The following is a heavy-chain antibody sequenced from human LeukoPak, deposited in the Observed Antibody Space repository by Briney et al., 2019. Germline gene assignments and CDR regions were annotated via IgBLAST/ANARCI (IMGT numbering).Heavy chain of an antibody. Sequence: ASVTASCKASGGTFSSYAISWVRQAPGQGLEWMGGIIPIFGTANYAQKFQGRVTITADESTSTAYMELSSLRSEDTAVYYCQIVVVPAAQRDYWGQGTLVTVSS. V-gene: IGHV1-69*13. CDR1: GGTFSSYA. J-gene: IGHJ4*02. D-gene: IGHD2-2*01. CDR2: IIPIFGTA. CDR3: QIVVVPAAQRDY.